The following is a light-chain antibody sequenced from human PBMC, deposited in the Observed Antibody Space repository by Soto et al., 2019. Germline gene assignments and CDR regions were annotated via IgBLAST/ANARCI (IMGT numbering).Light chain of an antibody. Sequence: EIVLTQSPATLSLSPGERATLSCRASQTVSTYLAWYQQHPGQAPRLLIYDASNRATGIPARFSGSGSGTDFTLTISRLEAEDFVVYYCQQNVSPPITFGQGTRLEIK. J-gene: IGKJ5*01. CDR1: QTVSTY. V-gene: IGKV3-11*01. CDR3: QQNVSPPIT. CDR2: DAS.